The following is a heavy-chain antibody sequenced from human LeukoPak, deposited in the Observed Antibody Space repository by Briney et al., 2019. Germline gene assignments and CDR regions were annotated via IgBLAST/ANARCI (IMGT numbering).Heavy chain of an antibody. D-gene: IGHD2-2*01. Sequence: GGSLRLSCAASGFTFSSYAMSWVRQAPGKGLEWVSAISGSGGSTYYADSVKGRFTISGDNSKNTLYLQMNSLRAEDTAVYYCAKDGDIVVVPAAMEEYFQHWGQGTLVTVSS. CDR3: AKDGDIVVVPAAMEEYFQH. CDR1: GFTFSSYA. J-gene: IGHJ1*01. CDR2: ISGSGGST. V-gene: IGHV3-23*01.